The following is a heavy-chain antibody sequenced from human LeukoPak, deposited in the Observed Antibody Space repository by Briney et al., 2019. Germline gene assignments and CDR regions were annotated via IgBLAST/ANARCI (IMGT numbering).Heavy chain of an antibody. D-gene: IGHD4-11*01. CDR3: ARDVGGNYQYFDN. Sequence: SETLSLTCSVSGGSVSNYYWSWIRQPPGKGLEWIGYIYYSGSTNYNPSLKSRVTISVDTSKNQFSVKLSSVTAADTAVYYGARDVGGNYQYFDNWGQGTLVTVSS. V-gene: IGHV4-59*02. CDR1: GGSVSNYY. CDR2: IYYSGST. J-gene: IGHJ4*02.